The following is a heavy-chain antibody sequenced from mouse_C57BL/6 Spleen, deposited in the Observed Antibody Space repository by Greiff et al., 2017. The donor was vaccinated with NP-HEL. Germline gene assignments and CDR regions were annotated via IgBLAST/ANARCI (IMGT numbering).Heavy chain of an antibody. CDR2: IDPSDSET. D-gene: IGHD2-4*01. J-gene: IGHJ1*03. CDR3: ARGYYDYESWYFDV. CDR1: GYTFTSYW. V-gene: IGHV1-52*01. Sequence: QVQLQQPGAELVRPGSSVKLSCKASGYTFTSYWMHWVKQRPIQGLEWIGNIDPSDSETHYNQKFKDKATLTVDKSSSTAYMQLSSLTSEDSAVYYCARGYYDYESWYFDVWGTGTTVTVSS.